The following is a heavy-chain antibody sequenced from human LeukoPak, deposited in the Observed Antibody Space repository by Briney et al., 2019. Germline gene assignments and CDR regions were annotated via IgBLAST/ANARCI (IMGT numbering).Heavy chain of an antibody. CDR2: IYYSGST. CDR3: ARMYYYDSSGYGGFDY. CDR1: GGSISSYY. Sequence: SETLSLTCTVSGGSISSYYWSWIRQPPGKGLEWIGYIYYSGSTNYNPSLKSRVTISVDTSKNQFSLKLSSVTAADTAVYCCARMYYYDSSGYGGFDYWGQGTLVTVSS. V-gene: IGHV4-59*08. J-gene: IGHJ4*02. D-gene: IGHD3-22*01.